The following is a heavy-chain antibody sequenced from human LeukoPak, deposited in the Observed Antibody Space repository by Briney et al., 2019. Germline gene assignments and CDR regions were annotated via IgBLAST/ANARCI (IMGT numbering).Heavy chain of an antibody. V-gene: IGHV4-59*01. CDR2: IYYSGTT. CDR3: ARAKGLQNWFDP. J-gene: IGHJ5*02. CDR1: GGSISSYY. Sequence: PSETLSLTCTVSGGSISSYYWSWIRQPPGKGLEWIGYIYYSGTTNYNPSLKSRVTISVDTSKNQFSLKLSSVTAADTAVYYCARAKGLQNWFDPWGQGTLVTVSS.